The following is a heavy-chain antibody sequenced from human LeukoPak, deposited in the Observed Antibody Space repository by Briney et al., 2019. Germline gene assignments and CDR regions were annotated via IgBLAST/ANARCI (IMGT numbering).Heavy chain of an antibody. J-gene: IGHJ4*02. V-gene: IGHV3-23*01. D-gene: IGHD3-10*01. CDR3: AKDLAIHGSGSLDY. CDR2: FSGSGDRT. CDR1: GFTFTSYA. Sequence: PGGSPTLSCAASGFTFTSYAMNWVRQAPGRGLAWVSTFSGSGDRTYYADSVKGRFTISRDNSKNTLYLQMNSLRADDTAVYYCAKDLAIHGSGSLDYWGQGTLVTVSS.